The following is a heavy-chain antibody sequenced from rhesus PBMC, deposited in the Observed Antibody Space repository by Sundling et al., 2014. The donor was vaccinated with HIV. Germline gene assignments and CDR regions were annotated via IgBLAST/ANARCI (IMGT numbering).Heavy chain of an antibody. CDR2: IYWDDDK. CDR3: ARIRITGTDEGAFDF. D-gene: IGHD1-26*01. J-gene: IGHJ3*01. CDR1: GFSLSTSGMG. Sequence: QVTLKESGPALVKPTQTLTLTCTFSGFSLSTSGMGVAWIRQPPGKTLEWLAHIYWDDDKRYSTSLNTRLTISKDTSKNQVVLTMTNMDPVDTATYYCARIRITGTDEGAFDFWGQGLRVTVSS. V-gene: IGHV2-174*02.